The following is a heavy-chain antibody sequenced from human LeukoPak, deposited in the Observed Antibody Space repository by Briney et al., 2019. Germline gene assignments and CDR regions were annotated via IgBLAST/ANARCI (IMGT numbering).Heavy chain of an antibody. CDR2: ISSSSSYI. J-gene: IGHJ4*02. CDR3: ARTSSLTPTPSFDY. D-gene: IGHD2-15*01. Sequence: TAGGSLRLSCAASGFTFSTYAMNWIRQAPGKGLNWVSSISSSSSYIYYADSLKGRSTISRDSAKNSLLLQMNSLRAEDTAVYYCARTSSLTPTPSFDYWGQGALVTVSS. V-gene: IGHV3-21*01. CDR1: GFTFSTYA.